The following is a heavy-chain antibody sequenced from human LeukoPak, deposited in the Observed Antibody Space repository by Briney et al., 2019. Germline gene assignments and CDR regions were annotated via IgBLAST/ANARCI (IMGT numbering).Heavy chain of an antibody. CDR1: GFTFSDYA. CDR2: ISSSSSYI. J-gene: IGHJ4*02. D-gene: IGHD6-13*01. CDR3: ARTPGIAAAATGY. Sequence: GGSLRLSCAASGFTFSDYAMSWVRQAPGKGLEWVSSISSSSSYIYYADSVKGRFTISRDNAKNSLYLQMNSLRAEDTAVYYCARTPGIAAAATGYWGQGTLVTVSS. V-gene: IGHV3-21*01.